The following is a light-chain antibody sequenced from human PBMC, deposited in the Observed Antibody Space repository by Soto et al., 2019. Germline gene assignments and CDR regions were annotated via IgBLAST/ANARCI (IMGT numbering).Light chain of an antibody. CDR3: QQDDNLPLT. CDR1: QDITNF. Sequence: DIQMPQSPSSLSASVGDRVTITCQASQDITNFLNWYQQKPGKAPKLLIYDASNLETGVPSRFSGSGSGTHFTFTISSLQPEDIATYYCQQDDNLPLTFGPGTNVHI. V-gene: IGKV1-33*01. J-gene: IGKJ3*01. CDR2: DAS.